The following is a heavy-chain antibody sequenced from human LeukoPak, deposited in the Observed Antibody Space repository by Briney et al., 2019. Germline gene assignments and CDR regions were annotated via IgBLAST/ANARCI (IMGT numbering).Heavy chain of an antibody. CDR3: AKDGENAFDI. J-gene: IGHJ3*02. Sequence: GGSLRLSCAASGFTFSSYGMHWVRQAPGKGLEWVAFIRYDGSNKYYADSVKGRFTISRDNSKNTLYLRMNSLRAEDTAVYYCAKDGENAFDIWGQGTMVTVSS. CDR2: IRYDGSNK. CDR1: GFTFSSYG. V-gene: IGHV3-30*02.